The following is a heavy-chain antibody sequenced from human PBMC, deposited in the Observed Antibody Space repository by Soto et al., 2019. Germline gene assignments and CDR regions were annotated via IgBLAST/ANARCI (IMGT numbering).Heavy chain of an antibody. D-gene: IGHD6-19*01. J-gene: IGHJ4*02. V-gene: IGHV3-33*01. CDR1: GFTFSSYG. CDR3: ARGGIAVAEIDY. CDR2: IWYDGSNK. Sequence: GGSLRLSCAASGFTFSSYGMHWVRQAPGKGLEWVAVIWYDGSNKYYADSVKGRFTISRDNSKNTLYLQMNSLRAEDTAVYYCARGGIAVAEIDYWGQGTLVTVSS.